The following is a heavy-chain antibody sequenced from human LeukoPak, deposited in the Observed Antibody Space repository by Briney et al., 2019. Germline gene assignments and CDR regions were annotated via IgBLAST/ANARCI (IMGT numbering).Heavy chain of an antibody. J-gene: IGHJ4*02. CDR3: ARIFRLGYCSGGSCPYYFDY. V-gene: IGHV4-30-4*08. CDR2: IYYSGST. Sequence: SQTLSLTCTVSGGSISSGDYYWSWIRQPPGKGLEWIGYIYYSGSTYYNPSLKSRVTISVDTSKNQFSLKLSSVTAADTAVYYCARIFRLGYCSGGSCPYYFDYWGQGTLATVSS. CDR1: GGSISSGDYY. D-gene: IGHD2-15*01.